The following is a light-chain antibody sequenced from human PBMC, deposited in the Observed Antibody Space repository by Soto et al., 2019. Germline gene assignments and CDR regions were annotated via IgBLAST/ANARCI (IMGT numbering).Light chain of an antibody. CDR3: QQYDSSPPT. Sequence: ENVLTQSPGTLSLSPGERATLSCRASQSVNSNYLAWYQRKPGQAPRLLIYGASNRATDIQYRFSASGSGTDFTLTITRLGPEDFAVYYCQQYDSSPPTFGQGTKVEIK. V-gene: IGKV3-20*01. J-gene: IGKJ1*01. CDR1: QSVNSNY. CDR2: GAS.